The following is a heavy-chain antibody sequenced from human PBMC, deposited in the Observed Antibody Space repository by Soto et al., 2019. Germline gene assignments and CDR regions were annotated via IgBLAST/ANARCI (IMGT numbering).Heavy chain of an antibody. J-gene: IGHJ4*02. Sequence: DVQLLESGGGLVQPGGSLRLSCAASGFSFSSYAMVWVRQAPGKGLEWVAVISARGGSSYFADSVKGRFTLSRDNSKNVLSLEMNSLRAEDTAINFCAKGSIEYSASVDNWGQGTLVVVSS. CDR2: ISARGGSS. CDR3: AKGSIEYSASVDN. CDR1: GFSFSSYA. D-gene: IGHD5-12*01. V-gene: IGHV3-23*01.